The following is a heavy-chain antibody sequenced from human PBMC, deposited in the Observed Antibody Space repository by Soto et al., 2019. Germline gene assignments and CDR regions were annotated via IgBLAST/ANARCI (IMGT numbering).Heavy chain of an antibody. Sequence: TGESLRLSCEASGFTFSDFYMICIRQAPRKGLEWVSYISGSTSYINHADSVKGRFTISRDNAKNSLYLQMNSLRAEDTAVYYCARGETDAAAIEYWGQGTQVTVSS. J-gene: IGHJ4*02. CDR3: ARGETDAAAIEY. V-gene: IGHV3-11*06. CDR1: GFTFSDFY. CDR2: ISGSTSYI. D-gene: IGHD2-2*01.